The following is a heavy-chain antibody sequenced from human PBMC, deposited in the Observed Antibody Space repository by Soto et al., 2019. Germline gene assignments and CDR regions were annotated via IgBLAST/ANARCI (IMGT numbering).Heavy chain of an antibody. CDR3: AREMATILGSGMDV. V-gene: IGHV4-39*02. CDR2: IYYSGST. D-gene: IGHD5-12*01. J-gene: IGHJ6*02. CDR1: GGSISSSSYY. Sequence: SETLSLTCTVSGGSISSSSYYWDWIRQPPGKGLEWIGSIYYSGSTYDNPSFKSRVTISVDTSKNQFSLKLSSVTAADTAVYYCAREMATILGSGMDVWGQGTTVTVSS.